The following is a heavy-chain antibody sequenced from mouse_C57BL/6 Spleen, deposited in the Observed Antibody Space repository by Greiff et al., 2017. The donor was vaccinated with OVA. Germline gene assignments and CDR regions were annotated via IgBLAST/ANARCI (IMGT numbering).Heavy chain of an antibody. V-gene: IGHV1-22*01. J-gene: IGHJ4*01. CDR1: GYTFTDYN. D-gene: IGHD2-14*01. CDR2: INPNNGGT. Sequence: EVQLQQSGPELVKPGASVKMSCKASGYTFTDYNMHWVKQSHGKSLEWIGYINPNNGGTSYNQKFKGKATLTVNKSSNTAYMELRSLTSEDAAVYYCAYVGDAMDYWGQGTSVTVSS. CDR3: AYVGDAMDY.